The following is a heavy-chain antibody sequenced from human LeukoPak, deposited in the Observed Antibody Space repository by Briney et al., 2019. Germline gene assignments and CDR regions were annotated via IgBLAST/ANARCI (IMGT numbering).Heavy chain of an antibody. Sequence: PSETLSPTCAVYGGSFSGYYWSWIRQPPGKGLEWIGEINHSGSTNYNPSLKSRVTISVDTSKNQFSLKLSSVTAADTAVYYCAWVTKWLVQSYYFDYWGQGTLVTVSS. J-gene: IGHJ4*02. V-gene: IGHV4-34*01. CDR3: AWVTKWLVQSYYFDY. CDR1: GGSFSGYY. CDR2: INHSGST. D-gene: IGHD6-19*01.